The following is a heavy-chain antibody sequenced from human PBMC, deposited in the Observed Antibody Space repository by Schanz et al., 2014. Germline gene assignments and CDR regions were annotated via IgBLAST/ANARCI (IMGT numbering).Heavy chain of an antibody. CDR2: IKISGDV. CDR3: VRDYNWGFDN. J-gene: IGHJ4*02. V-gene: IGHV3-11*04. D-gene: IGHD7-27*01. CDR1: RFTFNAYD. Sequence: QVHLVESGGGVVRPGGSLRLSCAASRFTFNAYDMYWIRQAPGKGLEWISYIKISGDVFYTDSVKGRFTISRDNAKSSLYLQMSSLRDEDTAIYYCVRDYNWGFDNWGQGTLVTVSS.